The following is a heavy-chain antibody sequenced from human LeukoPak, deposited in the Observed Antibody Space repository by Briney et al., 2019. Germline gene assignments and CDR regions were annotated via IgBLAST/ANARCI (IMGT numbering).Heavy chain of an antibody. Sequence: GGSLRLSCAASGFTFSSYSMNWVRQAPGKGLEWVSSISSSSSYIYYADSVKGRFTISRDNAKNSLYLQMNSLRAEDTAVYYCARDLERGYSGYDRDDAFDIWGQGTMVTVSS. V-gene: IGHV3-21*01. CDR1: GFTFSSYS. CDR3: ARDLERGYSGYDRDDAFDI. CDR2: ISSSSSYI. J-gene: IGHJ3*02. D-gene: IGHD5-12*01.